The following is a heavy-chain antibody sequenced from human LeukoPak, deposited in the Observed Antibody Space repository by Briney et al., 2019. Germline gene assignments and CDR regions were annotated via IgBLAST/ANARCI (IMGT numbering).Heavy chain of an antibody. CDR2: FFYTGST. D-gene: IGHD2-2*01. V-gene: IGHV4-61*08. CDR3: ARGVPAATNWFDP. J-gene: IGHJ5*02. Sequence: PSETLSLTCTVSSGSISSSGYYWGWIRQPPGKGLEWIGHFFYTGSTEYNPSLESRVTILVDTSKNQFSLKLSSVTAADTAVYFCARGVPAATNWFDPWGQGTLVTVSS. CDR1: SGSISSSGYY.